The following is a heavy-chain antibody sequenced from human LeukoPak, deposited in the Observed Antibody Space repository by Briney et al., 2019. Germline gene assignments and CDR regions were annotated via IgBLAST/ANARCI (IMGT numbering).Heavy chain of an antibody. CDR1: GFTFSGYS. Sequence: GGSLRLSCGASGFTFSGYSMNWVRQAPGKGLEWVSGISWNSGYIDYADSVKGRFTISRDNAKNSLYLQMNSVRPEDTALYYCAKGSSLAVAGTMGYYDYYYMDVWGKGTTVTISS. CDR3: AKGSSLAVAGTMGYYDYYYMDV. D-gene: IGHD6-19*01. V-gene: IGHV3-9*01. CDR2: ISWNSGYI. J-gene: IGHJ6*03.